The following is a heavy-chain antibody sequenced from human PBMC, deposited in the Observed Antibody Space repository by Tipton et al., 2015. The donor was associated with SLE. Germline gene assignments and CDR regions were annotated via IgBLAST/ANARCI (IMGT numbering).Heavy chain of an antibody. J-gene: IGHJ6*02. CDR1: GGSISSNY. D-gene: IGHD2-15*01. Sequence: TLSLTCSVSGGSISSNYWIWIRQPPGKGLEWIGYISDGGGTNYNPSLKSRVTISVDPAKNEFSLKLTSVTAADTAVYYCARGKLTWRGAIIGAAVWGQGTTVNVSS. V-gene: IGHV4-59*08. CDR2: ISDGGGT. CDR3: ARGKLTWRGAIIGAAV.